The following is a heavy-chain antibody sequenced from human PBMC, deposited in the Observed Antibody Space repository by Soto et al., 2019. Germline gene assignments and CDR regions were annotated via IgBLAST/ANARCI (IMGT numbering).Heavy chain of an antibody. CDR1: GYTFTSYA. CDR3: ATSSGALAASFPYYFDY. CDR2: INAGNGNT. D-gene: IGHD6-25*01. J-gene: IGHJ4*02. Sequence: GASVKVSCKASGYTFTSYAMHWVRQAPGQRLEWMGWINAGNGNTKYSQKFQGRFTISRDNAKNSLYLQMNSLRAEDTAVYYCATSSGALAASFPYYFDYWGQGTLVTVSS. V-gene: IGHV1-3*01.